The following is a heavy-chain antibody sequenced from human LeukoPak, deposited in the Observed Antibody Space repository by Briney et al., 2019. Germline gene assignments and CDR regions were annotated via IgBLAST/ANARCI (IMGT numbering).Heavy chain of an antibody. CDR3: AKDDAWLQFGE. CDR2: ISPRGDIT. V-gene: IGHV3-23*01. CDR1: GFTVSSNY. J-gene: IGHJ4*02. D-gene: IGHD3-10*01. Sequence: GGSLRLSCAASGFTVSSNYMNWVRQAPGKGLQWVSGISPRGDITYYADSVKGRFTISRDNPKNTLYLEVISLTAEDTAVYYCAKDDAWLQFGEWSQGTLVTVSS.